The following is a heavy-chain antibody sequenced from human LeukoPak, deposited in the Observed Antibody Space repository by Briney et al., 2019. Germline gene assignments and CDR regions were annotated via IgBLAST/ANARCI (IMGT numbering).Heavy chain of an antibody. D-gene: IGHD6-6*01. J-gene: IGHJ6*03. CDR2: ISSSSSTI. CDR1: GFTFSSYS. CDR3: ARTGYSSSSGWAYYYYYYMDV. V-gene: IGHV3-48*02. Sequence: PGGSLRLSCAASGFTFSSYSMNWVRQAPGKGLEWVSYISSSSSTIYYADSVKGRFTISRDNAKNSLYLQMNSLRDEDTAVYYCARTGYSSSSGWAYYYYYYMDVWGKETTVTVSS.